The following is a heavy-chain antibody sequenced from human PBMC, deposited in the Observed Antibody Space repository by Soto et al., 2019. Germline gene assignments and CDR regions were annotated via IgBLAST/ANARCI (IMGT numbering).Heavy chain of an antibody. CDR1: GYTFSSYY. CDR3: ARVGYDSSGYYPLYYYGMDV. Sequence: ASVKVSSKASGYTFSSYYMHWVRQAPGQGLERMGIINPSGGSTSYAQKFQGRVTMTRDTSTSTVYMELSSLRSEDTAVYYCARVGYDSSGYYPLYYYGMDVWGQGTTVTVSS. V-gene: IGHV1-46*01. CDR2: INPSGGST. J-gene: IGHJ6*02. D-gene: IGHD3-22*01.